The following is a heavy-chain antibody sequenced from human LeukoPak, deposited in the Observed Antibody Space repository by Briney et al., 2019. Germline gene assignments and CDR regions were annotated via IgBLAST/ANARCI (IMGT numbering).Heavy chain of an antibody. J-gene: IGHJ4*02. V-gene: IGHV4-30-2*01. CDR2: IYHSGST. CDR1: GGSISSGGYY. Sequence: SETLSLTCTVSGGSISSGGYYWSWIRQPPGKGLEWIGYIYHSGSTYYNPSLKSRVTISVDRSKNQFSLKLSSVTAADTAVYYCARAGITIFGVVTHFDYWGQGTLVTVSS. D-gene: IGHD3-3*01. CDR3: ARAGITIFGVVTHFDY.